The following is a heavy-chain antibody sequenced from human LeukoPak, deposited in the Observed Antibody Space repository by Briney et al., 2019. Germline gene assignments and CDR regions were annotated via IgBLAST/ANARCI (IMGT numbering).Heavy chain of an antibody. CDR1: GFTLSTYW. Sequence: GGSLRLSCAASGFTLSTYWMSWVRQAPGKGLEWVANIKQDGSDKYYGDSVKGRFTISRDTAKNSLYLQMNGLRPEDTAVYYCARDRTYLGLDYWGQGTRVTVSS. CDR2: IKQDGSDK. D-gene: IGHD1-14*01. CDR3: ARDRTYLGLDY. J-gene: IGHJ4*02. V-gene: IGHV3-7*01.